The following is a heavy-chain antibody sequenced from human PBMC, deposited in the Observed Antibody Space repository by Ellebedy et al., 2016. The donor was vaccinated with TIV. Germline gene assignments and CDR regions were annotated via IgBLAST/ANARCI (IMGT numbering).Heavy chain of an antibody. J-gene: IGHJ4*02. Sequence: GESLKISRAASGFTFSSYGMHWVRQAPDKGLEWVAVIWFDGSHKYCVDSVKGRFTISRDNSKNTLYLQMSSLRADDTAIYYCAKDRSPTMIALDFWGQGTLVTVSS. D-gene: IGHD3-22*01. CDR2: IWFDGSHK. CDR3: AKDRSPTMIALDF. V-gene: IGHV3-33*06. CDR1: GFTFSSYG.